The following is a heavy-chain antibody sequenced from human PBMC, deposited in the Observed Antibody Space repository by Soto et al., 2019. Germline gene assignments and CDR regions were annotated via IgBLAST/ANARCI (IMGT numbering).Heavy chain of an antibody. D-gene: IGHD3-3*01. CDR1: GGSFSSGGYY. Sequence: SETLSLTCTVSGGSFSSGGYYWSWIRQHPGKGLEWIGYIYYSGSTYYNPSLKSRVTISVDTSKNQFSLKLSSVTAADTAVYYCARDSRYDFWSGYYYMDVWGKGTTVTVSS. V-gene: IGHV4-31*03. CDR3: ARDSRYDFWSGYYYMDV. CDR2: IYYSGST. J-gene: IGHJ6*03.